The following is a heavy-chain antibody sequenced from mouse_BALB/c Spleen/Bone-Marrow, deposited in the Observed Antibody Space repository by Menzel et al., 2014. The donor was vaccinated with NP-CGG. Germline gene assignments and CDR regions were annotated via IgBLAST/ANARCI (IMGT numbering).Heavy chain of an antibody. J-gene: IGHJ3*01. V-gene: IGHV1-61*01. CDR1: GYTFTSYW. Sequence: QVHVKQSGAELVRPGASVKLSCKASGYTFTSYWMNWVKQRPGQGLEWIGMIDPSDSETHYDQMFKDKATLTVDKSSSTAYMQLSSLTSEDSAVYYCAREEITTVVAPAYWGQGTLVTVSA. CDR3: AREEITTVVAPAY. D-gene: IGHD1-1*01. CDR2: IDPSDSET.